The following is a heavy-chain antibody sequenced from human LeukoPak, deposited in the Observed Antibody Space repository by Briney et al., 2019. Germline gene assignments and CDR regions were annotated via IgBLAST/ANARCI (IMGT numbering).Heavy chain of an antibody. D-gene: IGHD3-9*01. V-gene: IGHV3-66*01. CDR3: VAYYDILTGYKY. CDR1: GFTVSTYY. CDR2: IYSGGST. J-gene: IGHJ4*02. Sequence: WGSLGLSCAVSGFTVSTYYMTWVRQVPGKGLEWVSVIYSGGSTYYADSVKGRFTISRDNSKNTLYLQMNSLRAEDTAVYYCVAYYDILTGYKYWGQGTLVTVSS.